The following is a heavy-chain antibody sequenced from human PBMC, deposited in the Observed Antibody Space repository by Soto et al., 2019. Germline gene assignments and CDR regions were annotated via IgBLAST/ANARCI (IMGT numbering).Heavy chain of an antibody. Sequence: EVQLVQSGGGLVQPGGSLRLSCAASGITFSRYWLTWAGQAPGKGLEWVANIKQDGSVQYYVDSVKGRFTISRDNAKNSLYLQMNSLRVEDTAVYYCATNAMGYWGQGTLVTVSS. CDR1: GITFSRYW. D-gene: IGHD2-2*01. CDR3: ATNAMGY. CDR2: IKQDGSVQ. V-gene: IGHV3-7*02. J-gene: IGHJ4*02.